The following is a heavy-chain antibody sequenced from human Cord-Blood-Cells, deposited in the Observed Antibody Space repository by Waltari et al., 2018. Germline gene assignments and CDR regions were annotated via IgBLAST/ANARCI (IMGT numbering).Heavy chain of an antibody. CDR2: INAGNGNT. CDR3: ARASKDYYGSGSYFDY. D-gene: IGHD3-10*01. V-gene: IGHV1-3*01. J-gene: IGHJ4*02. CDR1: GYTFTSYA. Sequence: QVQLVQSGAEVKKPGASVKVSCKASGYTFTSYAMPWVRQAPGQRLEWMGWINAGNGNTKYSQKFQGRVTITRDTSASTAYMELSSLRSEDTAVYYCARASKDYYGSGSYFDYWGQGTLVTVSS.